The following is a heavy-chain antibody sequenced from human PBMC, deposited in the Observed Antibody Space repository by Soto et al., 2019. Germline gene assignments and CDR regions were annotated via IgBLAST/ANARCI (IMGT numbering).Heavy chain of an antibody. D-gene: IGHD2-21*02. V-gene: IGHV1-3*01. Sequence: ASVKVSCKASGYTFTSYPMHWVRQAPGQRLEWMGWINAGNGNTKYSQKFQGRVTITRDTSASTAYMELSSLRSEDTAVYYCARDSCGGDCSFGYWGQGTLVTVSS. CDR1: GYTFTSYP. J-gene: IGHJ4*02. CDR2: INAGNGNT. CDR3: ARDSCGGDCSFGY.